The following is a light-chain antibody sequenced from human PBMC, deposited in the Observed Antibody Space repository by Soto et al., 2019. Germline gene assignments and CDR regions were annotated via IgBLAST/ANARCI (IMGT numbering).Light chain of an antibody. V-gene: IGLV2-14*01. Sequence: QSALTQPASVSGSPGQSIAISCTGTFSDVGGYDFFAWYQQHAGKAPKVIIYDVNNRSSGVSIRFFGAKSRNTASLTISGLQTEDEADYYCGSYSTSGSVVFGGGTQLTVL. CDR2: DVN. CDR3: GSYSTSGSVV. CDR1: FSDVGGYDF. J-gene: IGLJ2*01.